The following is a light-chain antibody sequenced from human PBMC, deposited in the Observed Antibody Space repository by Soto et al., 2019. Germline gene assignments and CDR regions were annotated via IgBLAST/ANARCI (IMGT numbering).Light chain of an antibody. CDR1: QGIRDE. J-gene: IGKJ1*01. CDR2: AAS. V-gene: IGKV1-6*01. CDR3: LQDYDYPRT. Sequence: AIQMTQSPSSLSASVGDRVTITCRASQGIRDELGWYQQKAGKAPNLLISAASRLQSGFPSRFSGRGSGTDFTLTISSLQPEDFATYYCLQDYDYPRTFGQGTKVEIK.